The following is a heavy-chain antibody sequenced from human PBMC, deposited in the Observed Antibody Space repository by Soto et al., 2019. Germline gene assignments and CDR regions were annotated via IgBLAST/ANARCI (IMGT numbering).Heavy chain of an antibody. J-gene: IGHJ4*02. Sequence: EVQLLESGGDLVQPGGSLRLSCVASGFTFSSYAMGWVRQAPGTGREWVSVIDGSGGDRSLADSVKGRFTISRENAKNTLYLQMDRLRVEDTARYYCAKEIVAAAYVETSPFDFWGQGTLVTVSS. D-gene: IGHD2-15*01. CDR3: AKEIVAAAYVETSPFDF. CDR2: IDGSGGDR. CDR1: GFTFSSYA. V-gene: IGHV3-23*01.